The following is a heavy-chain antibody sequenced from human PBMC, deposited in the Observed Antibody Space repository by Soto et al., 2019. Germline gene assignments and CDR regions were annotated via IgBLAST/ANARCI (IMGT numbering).Heavy chain of an antibody. Sequence: EEQLVESGGGLVKPGGSLRLSCAASGFSFGRYTMNWFRQAPGKGLEWVSQISSGSRDIYYADSVKGRFTISRDNVKNSLFLQMHNLRVEDTAVYYCARYRRFGDVPTDFWGQGTQVTVSP. CDR1: GFSFGRYT. D-gene: IGHD3-10*01. CDR3: ARYRRFGDVPTDF. CDR2: ISSGSRDI. V-gene: IGHV3-21*01. J-gene: IGHJ4*02.